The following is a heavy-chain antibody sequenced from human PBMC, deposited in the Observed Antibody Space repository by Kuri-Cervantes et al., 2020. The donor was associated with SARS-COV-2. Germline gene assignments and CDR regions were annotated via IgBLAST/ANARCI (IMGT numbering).Heavy chain of an antibody. D-gene: IGHD3-3*01. CDR3: ARVKGDDFWSGRQSDAFDI. J-gene: IGHJ3*02. Sequence: SETLSLTCAVYGGSFSGYYWSWIRQPAGKGLEWIGRIYTSGSTNYNPSLKSRVTMSVDTSKNQFSLKLSSVTAADTAVYYCARVKGDDFWSGRQSDAFDIWGQGTRGTVSS. V-gene: IGHV4-59*10. CDR1: GGSFSGYY. CDR2: IYTSGST.